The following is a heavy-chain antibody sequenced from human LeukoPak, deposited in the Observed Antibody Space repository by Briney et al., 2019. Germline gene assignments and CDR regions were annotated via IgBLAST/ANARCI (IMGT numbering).Heavy chain of an antibody. CDR1: GFTVSSNF. D-gene: IGHD1-26*01. V-gene: IGHV3-66*02. CDR3: AAGIVAAFGVFDY. Sequence: PGGSLRHSCAASGFTVSSNFMSWVRQAPGKGLEWVPLIYGVGSTYCADSVKGRFTISRDNSKNTLYLQMNSLRAEDTAVYYCAAGIVAAFGVFDYWGQGTLVTVSS. J-gene: IGHJ4*02. CDR2: IYGVGST.